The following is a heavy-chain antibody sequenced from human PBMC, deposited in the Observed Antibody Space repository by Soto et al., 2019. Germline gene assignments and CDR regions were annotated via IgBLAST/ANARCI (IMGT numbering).Heavy chain of an antibody. CDR3: VRGGGEFYYHMDV. D-gene: IGHD3-16*01. J-gene: IGHJ6*03. Sequence: QEQLVESGGGLVKPGGSLRLSCGASGFIFSDYYMSWIRRAPGKGLEWISHISSGGGTINYADSVRGRFTISRDNAKKPLSLELPSLRADDTAVYYFVRGGGEFYYHMDVWGKGTPVTVSS. CDR2: ISSGGGTI. V-gene: IGHV3-11*01. CDR1: GFIFSDYY.